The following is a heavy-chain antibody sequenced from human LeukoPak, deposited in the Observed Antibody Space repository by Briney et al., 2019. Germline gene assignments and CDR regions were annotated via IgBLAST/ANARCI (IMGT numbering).Heavy chain of an antibody. Sequence: SETLSLTCAVYGGSFSGYYWSWIRQPPGKGLGWIGEINHSGSTNYNPSLKSRVTISVDTSKNQFSLKLSSVTAADTAVYYCARGHILTGYPYFDYWGQGTLVTVSS. CDR1: GGSFSGYY. D-gene: IGHD3-9*01. CDR3: ARGHILTGYPYFDY. V-gene: IGHV4-34*01. CDR2: INHSGST. J-gene: IGHJ4*02.